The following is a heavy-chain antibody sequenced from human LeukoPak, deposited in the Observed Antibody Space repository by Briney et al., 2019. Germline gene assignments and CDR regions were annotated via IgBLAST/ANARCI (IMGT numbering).Heavy chain of an antibody. V-gene: IGHV1-2*02. Sequence: ASVKVSCKASGYTFTRYYMHGVRQAPGQGLEWMGWNKPNSVDTNNAKKFQGRVTMTRDTSISTAYMELSRLRSDDTGVYYCAPRSCSGGSCYGFDPWGQGTLVTVSS. D-gene: IGHD2-15*01. J-gene: IGHJ5*02. CDR3: APRSCSGGSCYGFDP. CDR1: GYTFTRYY. CDR2: NKPNSVDT.